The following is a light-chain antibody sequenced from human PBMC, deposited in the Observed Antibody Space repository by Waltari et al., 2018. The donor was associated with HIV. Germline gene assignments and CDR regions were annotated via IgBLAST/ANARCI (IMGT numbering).Light chain of an antibody. V-gene: IGLV3-19*01. CDR2: GEN. CDR1: SLRRYS. J-gene: IGLJ1*01. CDR3: DSRDTDGRLHV. Sequence: SSELTQDPAVSVALGQTVRITCQGDSLRRYSANWYRQKPGQAPVLVLYGENNWPYGIPDRFSGSSSGDTATLTITGAQAEDEADYYCDSRDTDGRLHVFGTGTTVTVL.